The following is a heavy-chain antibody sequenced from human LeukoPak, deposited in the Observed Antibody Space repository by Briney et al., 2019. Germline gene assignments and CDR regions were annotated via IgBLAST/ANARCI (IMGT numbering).Heavy chain of an antibody. CDR2: ISPDGDTI. V-gene: IGHV3-21*01. D-gene: IGHD3-10*01. J-gene: IGHJ4*02. CDR1: GFNFNTIS. Sequence: GGSLRLSCEASGFNFNTISMNWVRQAPGKGLEWVSSISPDGDTIYHADSVKGRFTTSRDNAERSLYLQMNSLRAEDTAVYYCTRDLPVPSLAQGIIIYGLIDYWGQGTLVTVSS. CDR3: TRDLPVPSLAQGIIIYGLIDY.